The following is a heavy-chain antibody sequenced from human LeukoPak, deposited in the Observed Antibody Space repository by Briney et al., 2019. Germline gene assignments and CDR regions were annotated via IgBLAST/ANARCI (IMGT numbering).Heavy chain of an antibody. CDR1: GYTFTGYY. D-gene: IGHD5-18*01. V-gene: IGHV1-2*02. Sequence: ASVKVSCKASGYTFTGYYMHWVRQAPGQGLEWMGWINPNSGGTNYAQKFQGRVTMTRDTSISTAYMELSRLRSDDTAVYYCARGPQLRHYYYMDVWGKGTTVTVSS. CDR2: INPNSGGT. J-gene: IGHJ6*03. CDR3: ARGPQLRHYYYMDV.